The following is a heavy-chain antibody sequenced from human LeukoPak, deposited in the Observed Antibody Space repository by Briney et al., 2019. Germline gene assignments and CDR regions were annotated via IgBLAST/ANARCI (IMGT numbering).Heavy chain of an antibody. V-gene: IGHV4-34*01. D-gene: IGHD3-10*01. J-gene: IGHJ4*02. CDR1: GGSFGGYY. Sequence: SETLSLTCAVYGGSFGGYYSNWIRHPPEKGLEWIGEINHSGSTNYNPSLKRRVTMSVDTSKNQFSVKLSSVTAADTAVYYCAGFGESEWVDYWGQGTLVTVSS. CDR3: AGFGESEWVDY. CDR2: INHSGST.